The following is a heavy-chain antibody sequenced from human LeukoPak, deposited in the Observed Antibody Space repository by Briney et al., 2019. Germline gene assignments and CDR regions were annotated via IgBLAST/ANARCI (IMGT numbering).Heavy chain of an antibody. D-gene: IGHD6-13*01. CDR2: XXYXXSX. Sequence: SETLSLTCTVSGGSIXXYYWSWXRQPPGXXXXXXXXXXYXXSXXXXXXXXXXXXISXXTSKNQFSLXLSSVTAADTAVYYCARVAXSSSXYWEYRGRYYFDYWGQGTLVTVSS. CDR1: GGSIXXYY. V-gene: IGHV4-59*01. J-gene: IGHJ4*02. CDR3: ARVAXSSSXYWEYRGRYYFDY.